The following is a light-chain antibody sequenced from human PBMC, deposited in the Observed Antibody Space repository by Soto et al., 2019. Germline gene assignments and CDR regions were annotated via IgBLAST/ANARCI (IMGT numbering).Light chain of an antibody. CDR1: QSINNW. V-gene: IGKV1-5*03. J-gene: IGKJ3*01. CDR2: KAS. Sequence: DTQMTQSPSTLSASVGVRVTITCRASQSINNWLAWYQLNPGKAPKLLIYKASSLESGVPSRFSGSGSWTEFTLTISGLQPDDFASYYCQHYNTYSGVPFGPGTKVDIK. CDR3: QHYNTYSGVP.